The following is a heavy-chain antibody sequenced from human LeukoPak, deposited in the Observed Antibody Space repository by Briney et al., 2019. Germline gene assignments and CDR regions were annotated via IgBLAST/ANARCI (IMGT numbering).Heavy chain of an antibody. CDR3: ARGSAGYCSGGSCRNWFDP. CDR1: GGTFSSYA. Sequence: VASVKVSCKASGGTFSSYAISWVRQAPGQGLEWMGRIIPILGIANYAQKFQGRVTITADTSTSTAYMELSSLRSEDTAVYYCARGSAGYCSGGSCRNWFDPWGQGTLVTVSS. J-gene: IGHJ5*02. D-gene: IGHD2-15*01. CDR2: IIPILGIA. V-gene: IGHV1-69*04.